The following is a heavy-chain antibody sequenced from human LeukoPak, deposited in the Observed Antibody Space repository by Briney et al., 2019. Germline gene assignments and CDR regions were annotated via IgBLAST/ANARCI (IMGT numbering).Heavy chain of an antibody. J-gene: IGHJ5*02. Sequence: GGSLRLSCTASGINFSNYWMSWVRQAPGKGLEWVSAISGSGGSTYYADSVKGRFTISRDNSKNTLYLQMNSLRAEDTAVYYCARASPGLLGDWFDPWGQGTLVTVSS. CDR1: GINFSNYW. D-gene: IGHD3-16*01. V-gene: IGHV3-23*01. CDR3: ARASPGLLGDWFDP. CDR2: ISGSGGST.